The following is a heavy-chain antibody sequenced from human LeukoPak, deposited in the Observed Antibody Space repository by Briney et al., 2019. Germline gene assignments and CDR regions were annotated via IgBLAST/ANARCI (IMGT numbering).Heavy chain of an antibody. CDR1: GGSFSGYY. V-gene: IGHV4-34*01. CDR2: INHSGRT. J-gene: IGHJ3*02. D-gene: IGHD4-17*01. Sequence: SETLSLTCAVYGGSFSGYYWRWIRQPPGKGLEWIGEINHSGRTNYNPSLKSRVTISVDTSKNQFSLKLSSVPAADTAVYYCARVPRYGMGAFDIWGQGKMVTVSS. CDR3: ARVPRYGMGAFDI.